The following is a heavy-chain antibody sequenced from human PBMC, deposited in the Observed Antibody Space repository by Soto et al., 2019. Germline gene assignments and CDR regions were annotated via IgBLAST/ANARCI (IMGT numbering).Heavy chain of an antibody. V-gene: IGHV3-23*01. CDR2: LSGNTGAT. CDR3: AKAPRAYCSGGCSAYFDY. CDR1: GFTFSSYA. J-gene: IGHJ4*02. Sequence: GGSLRLSCAVSGFTFSSYAMGWVRQAPGKGLEWVSTLSGNTGATYYADSVKGRFTISRDNSKNTLYLQMNSLRAEDTAVYYCAKAPRAYCSGGCSAYFDYWGQGTLVTVSS. D-gene: IGHD2-21*01.